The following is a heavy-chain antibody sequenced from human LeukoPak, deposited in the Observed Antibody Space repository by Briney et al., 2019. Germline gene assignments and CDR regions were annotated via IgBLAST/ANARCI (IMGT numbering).Heavy chain of an antibody. D-gene: IGHD1-26*01. J-gene: IGHJ5*02. V-gene: IGHV4-61*02. CDR3: AAQQVGATLSRWFDP. Sequence: SETLSLTCTVSGGSISSGSYYWSWIRQPAGKGLEWIGRIYTSGSTNYNPSLKSRVTISVDTSKNQFSRKLSSVTAADTAVYYCAAQQVGATLSRWFDPWGQGTLVTVSS. CDR2: IYTSGST. CDR1: GGSISSGSYY.